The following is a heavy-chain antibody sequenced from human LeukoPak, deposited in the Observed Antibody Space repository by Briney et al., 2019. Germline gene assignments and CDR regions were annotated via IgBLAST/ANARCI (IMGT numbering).Heavy chain of an antibody. V-gene: IGHV4-59*01. Sequence: SETLSLTCTVSGGSISSYYWSWIRQPPGKGLEWIGYIYCSGSTNYNPSLKSRVTISVDTSKNQFSLKLSSVTAADTAVYYCAASREMATILVYWGQGTLVTVSS. CDR1: GGSISSYY. D-gene: IGHD5-24*01. CDR2: IYCSGST. J-gene: IGHJ4*02. CDR3: AASREMATILVY.